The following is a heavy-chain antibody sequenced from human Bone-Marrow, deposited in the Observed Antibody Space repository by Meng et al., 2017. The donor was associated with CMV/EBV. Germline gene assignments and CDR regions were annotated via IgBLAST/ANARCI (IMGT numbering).Heavy chain of an antibody. Sequence: QGQIQESGPGLVKPSETLSLPCIVSGASIKTYNWDWVRQPAGQGLEWIGLIQVIGHTVYNPSLKSRVTVSLDASKSQFSLTLNSVTAADTATYYCAGSRPGGGACDYWGQGILVTVSS. CDR2: IQVIGHT. J-gene: IGHJ4*02. V-gene: IGHV4-4*07. CDR1: GASIKTYN. CDR3: AGSRPGGGACDY. D-gene: IGHD3-16*01.